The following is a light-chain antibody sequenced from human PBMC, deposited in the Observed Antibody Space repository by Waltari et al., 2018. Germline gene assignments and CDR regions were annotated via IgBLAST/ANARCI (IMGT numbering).Light chain of an antibody. CDR1: QSVLYSSNNKNY. J-gene: IGKJ1*01. CDR2: WAS. Sequence: DIVMTQSQDSLALSLGERATINCKSSQSVLYSSNNKNYLAWYQQKPGQPPKLLIYWASIRESGVPDRFSGNGSETDFTLTISSLQAEDVAVYYCQQSYSPHRTFGQGTRVEIK. CDR3: QQSYSPHRT. V-gene: IGKV4-1*01.